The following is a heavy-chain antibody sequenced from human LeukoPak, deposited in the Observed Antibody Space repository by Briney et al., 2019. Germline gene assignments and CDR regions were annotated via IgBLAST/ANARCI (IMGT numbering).Heavy chain of an antibody. CDR3: ATHLSGSYYN. Sequence: GGSLRLSCAASGFTFSSYAMHWVRQAPGKGLEYVSAISSNGGSTYYANSVKGRFTISRDNSKNTPYLQMGSLRAEDMAVYYCATHLSGSYYNWGQGTLVPVSS. CDR2: ISSNGGST. CDR1: GFTFSSYA. V-gene: IGHV3-64*01. J-gene: IGHJ4*02. D-gene: IGHD1-26*01.